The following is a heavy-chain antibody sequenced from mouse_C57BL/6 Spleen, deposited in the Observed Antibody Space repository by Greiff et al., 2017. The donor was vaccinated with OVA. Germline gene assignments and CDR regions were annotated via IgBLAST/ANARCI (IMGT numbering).Heavy chain of an antibody. CDR1: GYTFTSYW. CDR2: INPSNGGT. V-gene: IGHV1-53*01. CDR3: ARPTVVAYYAMGY. J-gene: IGHJ4*01. D-gene: IGHD1-1*01. Sequence: QVQLKQPGTELVKPGASVKLSCKASGYTFTSYWMHWVKQRPGQGLEWIGNINPSNGGTTYNEKFKSKATLTVDKSSSTAYMQLSSLTSEDSAVYYCARPTVVAYYAMGYWGQGTSVTVSS.